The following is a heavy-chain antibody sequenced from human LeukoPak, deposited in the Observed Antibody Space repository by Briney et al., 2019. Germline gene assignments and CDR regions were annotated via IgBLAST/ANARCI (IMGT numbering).Heavy chain of an antibody. D-gene: IGHD4/OR15-4a*01. V-gene: IGHV1-2*02. J-gene: IGHJ4*02. CDR1: GYTFTDYY. CDR2: INPNNGGT. Sequence: AASVKVSCKASGYTFTDYYMHWVRQAPGQGLEWMGWINPNNGGTTYAQKFQGRVTMTRDTSISTAYMELGRLTSDDTAMYFCLRDLTYGGISSPDCWGQGSLVTVFS. CDR3: LRDLTYGGISSPDC.